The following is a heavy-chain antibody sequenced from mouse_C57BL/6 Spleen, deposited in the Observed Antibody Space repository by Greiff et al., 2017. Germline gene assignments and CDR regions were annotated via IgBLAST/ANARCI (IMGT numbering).Heavy chain of an antibody. Sequence: EVQLQESGPELVKPGASVKIPCKASGYTFTDYNMDWVKQSHGKSLEWIGDINPNNGGTIYNQKFKGKATLTVDKSSSTAYMELRSLTSEDTAVYYCARSGRSSGYAWFAYWGQGTLVTVSA. D-gene: IGHD3-2*02. CDR1: GYTFTDYN. J-gene: IGHJ3*01. V-gene: IGHV1-18*01. CDR3: ARSGRSSGYAWFAY. CDR2: INPNNGGT.